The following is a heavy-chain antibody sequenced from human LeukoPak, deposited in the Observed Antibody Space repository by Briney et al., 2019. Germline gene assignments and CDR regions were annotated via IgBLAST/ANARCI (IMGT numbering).Heavy chain of an antibody. CDR1: GYTLPSYL. D-gene: IGHD6-6*01. Sequence: ASVKVSCKASGYTLPSYLMHWVRQAPGQGLDWMGIINPTGGSTTYAQKFQGRVTITRDTTTSTVYMELSSLRSYDMAFYYCARTAARRFDYCGKGTLVTVAS. CDR2: INPTGGST. J-gene: IGHJ4*02. CDR3: ARTAARRFDY. V-gene: IGHV1-46*01.